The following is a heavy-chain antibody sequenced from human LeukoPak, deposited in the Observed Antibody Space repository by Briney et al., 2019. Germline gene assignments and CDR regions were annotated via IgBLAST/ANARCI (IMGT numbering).Heavy chain of an antibody. Sequence: GASVKVSCKASGYTFTSYYMHWVRQAPGQGLEWMGWINPNSGGTNYAQKFQGRVTVSRDTSISTVYMELSRLRFDDTALYYCARGGTSSAGYYFDYWDQGTLVTVSS. V-gene: IGHV1-2*02. J-gene: IGHJ4*02. D-gene: IGHD6-6*01. CDR1: GYTFTSYY. CDR2: INPNSGGT. CDR3: ARGGTSSAGYYFDY.